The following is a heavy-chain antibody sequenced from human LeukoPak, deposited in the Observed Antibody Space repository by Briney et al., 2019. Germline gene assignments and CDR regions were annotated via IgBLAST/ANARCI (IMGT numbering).Heavy chain of an antibody. CDR2: IYYSGST. D-gene: IGHD6-13*01. V-gene: IGHV4-59*08. Sequence: PSETLSLTCTVSGGSMSPYHWGWIRQPPGKGLEWTGYIYYSGSTYYNPSLKSRVTISVDTSKNQFSLKLSSVTAADTAVYYCARLSVFWQQLDPWSQGTLVTVSS. CDR3: ARLSVFWQQLDP. J-gene: IGHJ5*02. CDR1: GGSMSPYH.